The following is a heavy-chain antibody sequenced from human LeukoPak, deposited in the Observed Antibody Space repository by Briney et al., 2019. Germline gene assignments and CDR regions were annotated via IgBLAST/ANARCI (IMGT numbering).Heavy chain of an antibody. CDR3: AKGGGIVVVPAGWFDP. D-gene: IGHD2-2*01. CDR2: ISGSGGST. J-gene: IGHJ5*02. V-gene: IGHV3-23*01. CDR1: GFTFSSYF. Sequence: GGSLRLSCAVSGFTFSSYFMHWVRQSPGKGLEWVSAISGSGGSTYYADSVKGRFTISRDNSKDTLYLQMNSLRAEDTAVYYCAKGGGIVVVPAGWFDPWGQGTLVTVSS.